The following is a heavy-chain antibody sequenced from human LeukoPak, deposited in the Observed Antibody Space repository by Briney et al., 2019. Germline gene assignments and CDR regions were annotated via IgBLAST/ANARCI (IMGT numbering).Heavy chain of an antibody. Sequence: GGSPRLSCAASGFSFCDYNMSWICQAPGEGLGRGSYISSSDRTIYYAESVKGRFTISRDNAKNSLYLQMNSLRAEDTAVYYCARVPDGDYWYFDLWGRGTLVTVSS. CDR3: ARVPDGDYWYFDL. CDR1: GFSFCDYN. CDR2: ISSSDRTI. D-gene: IGHD4-17*01. J-gene: IGHJ2*01. V-gene: IGHV3-11*01.